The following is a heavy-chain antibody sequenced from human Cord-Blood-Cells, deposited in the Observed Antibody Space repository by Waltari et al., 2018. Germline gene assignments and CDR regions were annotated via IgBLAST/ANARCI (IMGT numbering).Heavy chain of an antibody. V-gene: IGHV4-31*03. CDR3: ARAPDYGDYLGSAIDY. Sequence: QLQLQESGPGLVKPSQTLSLTCTVSGGSIRSGGYYWSWIRQPPGKGLEWIGYIYYSGSTYYNPSLKSRVTISVDTSKNQFSLKLSSVTAADTAVYYCARAPDYGDYLGSAIDYWGQGTLVTVSS. CDR1: GGSIRSGGYY. CDR2: IYYSGST. J-gene: IGHJ4*02. D-gene: IGHD4-17*01.